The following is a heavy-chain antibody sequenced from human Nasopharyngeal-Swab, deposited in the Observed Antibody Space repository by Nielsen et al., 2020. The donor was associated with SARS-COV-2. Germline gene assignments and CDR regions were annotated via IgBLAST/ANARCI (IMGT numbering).Heavy chain of an antibody. CDR3: ARSPADYYDSSGYPLDFDY. V-gene: IGHV4-4*02. CDR2: IYHSGST. Sequence: SETLSLTCAVSGGSISSSNWWSWVRQPPGKGLEWIGEIYHSGSTNYNPSLKSRVTISVDKSKNQFSLKLSSVTAADTAVYYCARSPADYYDSSGYPLDFDYWGQGTLVTVSS. D-gene: IGHD3-22*01. CDR1: GGSISSSNW. J-gene: IGHJ4*02.